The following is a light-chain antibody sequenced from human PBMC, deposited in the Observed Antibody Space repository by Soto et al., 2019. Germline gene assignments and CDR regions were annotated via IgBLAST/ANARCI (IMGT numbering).Light chain of an antibody. CDR3: QQRSNSPLT. CDR1: QNISTS. V-gene: IGKV3-11*01. Sequence: EIVLTQSPATLSLSPGERATLSCRASQNISTSLAWYQQKPGQAPRLLIYDASDRATGIPARFSGSGSGTDFTLTISSLEPEDFAVYYCQQRSNSPLTFGGGTKVDI. CDR2: DAS. J-gene: IGKJ4*01.